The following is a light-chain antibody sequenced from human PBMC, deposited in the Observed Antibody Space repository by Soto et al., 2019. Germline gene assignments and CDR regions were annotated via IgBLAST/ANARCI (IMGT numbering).Light chain of an antibody. CDR3: CSYALL. J-gene: IGLJ1*01. V-gene: IGLV2-23*01. Sequence: QSVLTQPASVSGSPGQSITISCTGTSSDVGGHNDVSWYQQHPGKAPKLIIYEGTKRPSGVSNRFSGSKSGNTASLTISGLQAEDEADYYCCSYALLFGTGTKVTVL. CDR2: EGT. CDR1: SSDVGGHND.